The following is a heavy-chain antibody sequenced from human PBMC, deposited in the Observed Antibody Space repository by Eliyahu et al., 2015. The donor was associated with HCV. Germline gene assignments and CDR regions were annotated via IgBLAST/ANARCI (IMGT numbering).Heavy chain of an antibody. J-gene: IGHJ4*02. CDR2: IYPGDSXT. V-gene: IGHV5-51*01. Sequence: EVQLVQSGAEVKKPGESLKISCXGXGYXFTSYWIGWVRQMPGKGLEWMGIIYPGDSXTRYSPSFQGQVTISADKSISTAYLQWSSLKASDTAMYYCARRGWHSSSYFDYWGQGTLVTVSS. CDR1: GYXFTSYW. D-gene: IGHD6-6*01. CDR3: ARRGWHSSSYFDY.